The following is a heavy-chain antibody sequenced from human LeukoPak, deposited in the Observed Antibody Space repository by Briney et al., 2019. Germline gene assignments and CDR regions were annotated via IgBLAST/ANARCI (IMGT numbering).Heavy chain of an antibody. CDR2: TSGSGDNT. CDR1: GFTVSSNY. J-gene: IGHJ5*02. V-gene: IGHV3-23*01. Sequence: GGSLRLSCAASGFTVSSNYMSWVRQAPGKGLEWVSATSGSGDNTYYADSVKGRFTISRDNSKNTLYLQMNSLRAEDTAIYYCAKERYSSGWYGWFDPWGQGTLVTVSS. D-gene: IGHD6-13*01. CDR3: AKERYSSGWYGWFDP.